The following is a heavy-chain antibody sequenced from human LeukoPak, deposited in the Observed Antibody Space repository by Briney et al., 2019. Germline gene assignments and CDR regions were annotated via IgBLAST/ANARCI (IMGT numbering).Heavy chain of an antibody. D-gene: IGHD3-10*01. J-gene: IGHJ6*03. CDR3: AREDSGSYYNYYYFYMDV. V-gene: IGHV4-59*12. Sequence: SETLSLTCTVSGGSISSYYWSWIRQPPGKGLEWIGYIYYSGSTNYNPSLKSRVTISVDTSKNQFSLQLNSVTPEDTAVYYCAREDSGSYYNYYYFYMDVWGKGTTVTISS. CDR1: GGSISSYY. CDR2: IYYSGST.